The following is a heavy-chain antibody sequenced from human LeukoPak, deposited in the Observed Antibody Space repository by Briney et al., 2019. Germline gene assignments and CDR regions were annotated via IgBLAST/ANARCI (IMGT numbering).Heavy chain of an antibody. Sequence: GGSLRLSCAASGFTFSSYVMLWVRQAPAKGVDGVAGVWLVWSNKYFADSAKGRFTISSDNSKNTLYLQMNSLRAEDTAVYYCAKTMGRGGATFYDFDNWGQGTLVTASS. V-gene: IGHV3-33*06. CDR2: VWLVWSNK. CDR1: GFTFSSYV. J-gene: IGHJ4*02. D-gene: IGHD2/OR15-2a*01. CDR3: AKTMGRGGATFYDFDN.